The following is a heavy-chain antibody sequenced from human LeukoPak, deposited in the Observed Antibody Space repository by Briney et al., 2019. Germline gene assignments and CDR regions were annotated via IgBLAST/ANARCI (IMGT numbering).Heavy chain of an antibody. V-gene: IGHV7-4-1*02. CDR1: GYTFTSHA. J-gene: IGHJ4*02. D-gene: IGHD6-13*01. CDR3: ARDLKLIAAAGKYFGY. Sequence: ASVKVSCKASGYTFTSHAMNWVRQAPGQGLEWMGWINTNTGNPTYAQGFTGRFVFSLDTSVSTAYLQISSLKAEDTAVYYCARDLKLIAAAGKYFGYWGQGTLVTVSS. CDR2: INTNTGNP.